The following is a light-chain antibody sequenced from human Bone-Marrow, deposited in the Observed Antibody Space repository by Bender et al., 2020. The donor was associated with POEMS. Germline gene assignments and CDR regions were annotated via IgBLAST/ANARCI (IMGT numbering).Light chain of an antibody. V-gene: IGLV3-21*03. Sequence: SYVLTQAPSVSVAPGKTARITCGGNNIGSESVHWYQQKPGQAPVVVVYDDSDRPSGIPERFSGSNSGNTATLTISRVGAGDEADYYCQVWDTSSHHRVFGGGTKLTVL. CDR2: DDS. CDR1: NIGSES. J-gene: IGLJ3*02. CDR3: QVWDTSSHHRV.